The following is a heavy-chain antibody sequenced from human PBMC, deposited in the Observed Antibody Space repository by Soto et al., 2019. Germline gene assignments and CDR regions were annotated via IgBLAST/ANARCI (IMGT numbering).Heavy chain of an antibody. J-gene: IGHJ6*02. V-gene: IGHV5-51*01. CDR2: IYPGDSDT. D-gene: IGHD3-3*01. Sequence: GQSLKISCKGSGYSFTSYWIGWVRQMPGKGLEWMGIIYPGDSDTRYSPSFQGQVTISADKSISTAYLQWSSLKASDTAMYYCARHRVLRFLEWSDGMDVWGQGTTVTVSS. CDR3: ARHRVLRFLEWSDGMDV. CDR1: GYSFTSYW.